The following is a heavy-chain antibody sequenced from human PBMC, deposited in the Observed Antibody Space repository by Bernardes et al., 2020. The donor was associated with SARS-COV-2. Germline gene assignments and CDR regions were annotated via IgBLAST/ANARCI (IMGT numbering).Heavy chain of an antibody. D-gene: IGHD3-3*01. Sequence: GGSLRLSCVTSGFTFSRYWMSWVRQAPGKGLEWVANINPDGSVIYYMDFVEGRFAISRDNAKNSLSLQMNSLRDEDTATYYCIMGILEWGDYWGLGTQITVSS. V-gene: IGHV3-7*05. J-gene: IGHJ4*02. CDR2: INPDGSVI. CDR3: IMGILEWGDY. CDR1: GFTFSRYW.